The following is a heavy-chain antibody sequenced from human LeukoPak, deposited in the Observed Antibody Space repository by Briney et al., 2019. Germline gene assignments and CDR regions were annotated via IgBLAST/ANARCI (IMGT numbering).Heavy chain of an antibody. CDR1: GYSISTGYS. CDR3: ARQTGSGLFILP. Sequence: SETLSLTCTVSGYSISTGYSWGWIRQAPGKGLEWIGSIYHSGSTYYNPSLKSRVTISVDTSKNQFSLKLSSVTAADTAVYYCARQTGSGLFILPGGQGTLVTVSS. V-gene: IGHV4-38-2*02. CDR2: IYHSGST. D-gene: IGHD3/OR15-3a*01. J-gene: IGHJ4*02.